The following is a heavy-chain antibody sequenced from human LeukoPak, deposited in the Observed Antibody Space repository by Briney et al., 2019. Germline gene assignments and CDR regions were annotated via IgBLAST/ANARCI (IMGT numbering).Heavy chain of an antibody. CDR1: SGSISSSNYY. CDR2: ISTIGST. D-gene: IGHD1-26*01. J-gene: IGHJ4*02. V-gene: IGHV4-61*02. Sequence: SETLSLTCTVSSGSISSSNYYRSWIRQPAGKGLEWIGRISTIGSTNYNPSLNSRVTISIDTSKNEFSLKLSSVTAADTAVYYCARDGKGTGHYSYWGQGTLVTVSS. CDR3: ARDGKGTGHYSY.